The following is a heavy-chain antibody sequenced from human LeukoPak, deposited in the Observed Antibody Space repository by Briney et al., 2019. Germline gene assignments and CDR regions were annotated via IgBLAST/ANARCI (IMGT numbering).Heavy chain of an antibody. V-gene: IGHV4-34*01. Sequence: SETLSLTCAVYGGSFSGYYWSWIRQPPGKGLEWIGEINHSGSTNYNPSLKSRVTISVDTSKNQFSLKLSSVTAADTAVYYCARGPYHYFDYWGQGTLVTVSS. CDR1: GGSFSGYY. CDR3: ARGPYHYFDY. CDR2: INHSGST. J-gene: IGHJ4*02.